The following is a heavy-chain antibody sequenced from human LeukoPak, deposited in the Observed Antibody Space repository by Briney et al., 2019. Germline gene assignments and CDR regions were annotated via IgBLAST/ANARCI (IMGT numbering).Heavy chain of an antibody. V-gene: IGHV1-2*02. J-gene: IGHJ4*02. CDR1: GYTFTDHY. Sequence: GASVKVSCKASGYTFTDHYTHWVRQAPGQGLEWMGWINPYSGDTTYAQNFPGRVTMTRDTSIKTAYMELSSLRSDDAAVYYCARESDYDILTGYQRGFDYWGQGTLVTVSS. D-gene: IGHD3-9*01. CDR2: INPYSGDT. CDR3: ARESDYDILTGYQRGFDY.